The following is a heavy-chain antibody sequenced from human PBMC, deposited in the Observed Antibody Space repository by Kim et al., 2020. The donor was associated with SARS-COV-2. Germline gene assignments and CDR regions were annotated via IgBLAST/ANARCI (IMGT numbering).Heavy chain of an antibody. CDR2: ISSSSSYI. Sequence: GGSLRLSCAASGFTFSSYSMNWVRQAPGKGLEWVSSISSSSSYIYYADSVKGRFTISRDNAKNSLYLQMNSLRAEDTAVYYCAGVNLRAYSSSWSYYYYGMDVWGQGTTVTVSS. D-gene: IGHD6-13*01. V-gene: IGHV3-21*01. CDR3: AGVNLRAYSSSWSYYYYGMDV. CDR1: GFTFSSYS. J-gene: IGHJ6*02.